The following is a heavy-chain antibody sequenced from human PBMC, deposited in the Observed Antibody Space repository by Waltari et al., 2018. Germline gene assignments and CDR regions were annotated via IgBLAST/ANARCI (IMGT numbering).Heavy chain of an antibody. CDR2: IYHSGST. CDR1: GYSISSGYY. Sequence: QVQLQESGPGLVQPSETLSLTCAVSGYSISSGYYWGWIRQPPGKGLEWIGSIYHSGSTYYNPSLKSRVTISVDTSKNQFSLKLSSVTAADTAVYYCARSFLGYCSSTSCYLWFDPWGQGTLVTVSS. CDR3: ARSFLGYCSSTSCYLWFDP. V-gene: IGHV4-38-2*01. D-gene: IGHD2-2*01. J-gene: IGHJ5*02.